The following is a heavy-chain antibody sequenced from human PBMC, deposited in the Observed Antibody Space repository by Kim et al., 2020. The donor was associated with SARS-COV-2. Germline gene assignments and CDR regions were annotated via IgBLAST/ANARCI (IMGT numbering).Heavy chain of an antibody. CDR3: TRDRGYSSFDY. V-gene: IGHV3-7*01. CDR1: GLTFRTSW. J-gene: IGHJ4*02. Sequence: GGSLRLSCTASGLTFRTSWMSWVRQAPGKGLEWVANINEDGSTKNHMDSVKGRFTISRDNAENSLYLQMNSLRAEDTTFYYCTRDRGYSSFDYWGQGALV. CDR2: INEDGSTK. D-gene: IGHD6-13*01.